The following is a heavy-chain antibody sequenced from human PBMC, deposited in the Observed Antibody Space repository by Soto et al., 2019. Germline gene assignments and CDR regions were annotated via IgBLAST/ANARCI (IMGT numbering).Heavy chain of an antibody. Sequence: QVQLVQSGAEVKKPGSSVKVSCKASGGTFSTYGISWVRQAPGQGLEWMGGIIPLYGTTNYAQKFQGRVRITADDVTSTAYMDLRSLRSEDTAMSYCARGWESPVDPWGQGTRVTVSS. CDR2: IIPLYGTT. J-gene: IGHJ5*02. CDR3: ARGWESPVDP. D-gene: IGHD1-26*01. CDR1: GGTFSTYG. V-gene: IGHV1-69*12.